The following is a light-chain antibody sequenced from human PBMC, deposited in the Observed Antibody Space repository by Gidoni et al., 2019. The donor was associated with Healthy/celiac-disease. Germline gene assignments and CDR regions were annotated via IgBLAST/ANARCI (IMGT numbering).Light chain of an antibody. V-gene: IGKV1-5*01. J-gene: IGKJ4*01. Sequence: DIQLTQSPSTLSASVGDRVTITCRASQSISSWLAWYQQKPGKAPKLLIYDASSLESGVPSRFSGSGAGTEFTLTISSLQPDDFATYYCQQYNSYALTFGGGTKVEIK. CDR3: QQYNSYALT. CDR1: QSISSW. CDR2: DAS.